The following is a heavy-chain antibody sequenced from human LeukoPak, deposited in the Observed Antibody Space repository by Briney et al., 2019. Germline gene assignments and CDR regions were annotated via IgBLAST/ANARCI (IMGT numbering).Heavy chain of an antibody. J-gene: IGHJ3*02. CDR3: AKGIGKAWGPPGAFDI. CDR1: GFTFSSYG. D-gene: IGHD3-16*01. V-gene: IGHV3-23*01. CDR2: ISGSGGST. Sequence: PGGSLRLSCAASGFTFSSYGMSWVRQAPGKGLEWVSAISGSGGSTYYADSVKGRFTISRDNSKNTLYLQMNSLRAEDTAVYYCAKGIGKAWGPPGAFDIWGQGTMVTVSS.